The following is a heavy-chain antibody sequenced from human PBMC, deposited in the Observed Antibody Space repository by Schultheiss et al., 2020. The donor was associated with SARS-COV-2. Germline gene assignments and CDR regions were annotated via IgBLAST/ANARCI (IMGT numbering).Heavy chain of an antibody. CDR2: ISSSSSYI. Sequence: GESLKISCAASGFTFSSYNMNWVRQAPGKGLEWVSSISSSSSYIYYADSLKGRFTIFRDNPKNSLYLQMNSLRAEDTAVYYCAKFGVGATFTDAFDIWGQGTVVTVSS. CDR1: GFTFSSYN. V-gene: IGHV3-21*01. CDR3: AKFGVGATFTDAFDI. D-gene: IGHD1-26*01. J-gene: IGHJ3*02.